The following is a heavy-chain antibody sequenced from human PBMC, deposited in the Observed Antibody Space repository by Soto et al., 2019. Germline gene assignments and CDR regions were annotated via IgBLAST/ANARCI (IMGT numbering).Heavy chain of an antibody. CDR1: GGSISSGGYS. D-gene: IGHD2-15*01. V-gene: IGHV4-30-2*01. Sequence: QLQLQESGSGLVKPSQTLSLTCAVSGGSISSGGYSWSWIRQPPGKGLAWIGYIYHSGSTYYNPSLMRRVTVSVDRSKNQLSLKLSSVTAADTAVYYCARGQVVAAQHWGQGTLVTVAS. J-gene: IGHJ4*02. CDR2: IYHSGST. CDR3: ARGQVVAAQH.